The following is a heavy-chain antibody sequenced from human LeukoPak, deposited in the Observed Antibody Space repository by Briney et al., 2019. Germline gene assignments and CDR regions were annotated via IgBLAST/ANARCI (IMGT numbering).Heavy chain of an antibody. CDR3: AKINLRDILTGYYGY. J-gene: IGHJ4*02. CDR1: GFTFSSFA. D-gene: IGHD3-9*01. Sequence: GGSLRLSCAASGFTFSSFAMAWVRQAPGKGLEWVSSSSGSRSDGSTYYADSVKGRFTISRDNSKNTLYLQMNSLRAEDTAVYYCAKINLRDILTGYYGYWGQGTLVTVSS. CDR2: SSGSRSDGST. V-gene: IGHV3-23*01.